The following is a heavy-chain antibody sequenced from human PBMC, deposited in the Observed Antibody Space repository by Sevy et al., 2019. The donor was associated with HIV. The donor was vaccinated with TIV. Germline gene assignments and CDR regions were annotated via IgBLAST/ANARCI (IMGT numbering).Heavy chain of an antibody. V-gene: IGHV3-23*01. J-gene: IGHJ1*01. CDR3: AQETVDDFFQE. CDR2: ISGSGESI. CDR1: GFTFNDYA. D-gene: IGHD2-21*02. Sequence: GGSLRLSCAASGFTFNDYAMGWVRQAPGKGLNWVSSISGSGESIHYADSVKGRFTISRDNSKNALSLQINSLTAEDTAIYYCAQETVDDFFQEWGQGTLVTVSS.